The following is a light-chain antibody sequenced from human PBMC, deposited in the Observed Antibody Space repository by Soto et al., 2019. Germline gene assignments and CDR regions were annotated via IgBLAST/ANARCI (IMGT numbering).Light chain of an antibody. V-gene: IGKV4-1*01. CDR2: WAS. CDR3: QQYFSTPPS. J-gene: IGKJ1*01. Sequence: DIVMTQSPDSLAVCLGERATINCKSSQSLLYSSNNKNYLTWYQQKPGQPPKLLIYWASTRESGVPDRFSGSGSGTDFTLTISSLQAEDVAVYYCQQYFSTPPSFGQGTKVEIK. CDR1: QSLLYSSNNKNY.